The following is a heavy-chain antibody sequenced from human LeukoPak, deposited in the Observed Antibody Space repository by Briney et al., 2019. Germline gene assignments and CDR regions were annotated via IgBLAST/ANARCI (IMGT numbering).Heavy chain of an antibody. D-gene: IGHD3-22*01. CDR1: GDSISSYY. V-gene: IGHV4-59*01. J-gene: IGHJ6*03. Sequence: SETLSLTCTVSGDSISSYYWSWLRQPPGKGLEYIGYIYYRGSTNYNPSLTSRVTISLDTSKNQFSLKLDSVTAAYTAMYYYARNLSNYYDSGGTRRYYYMDVSGKGTTVTVSS. CDR3: ARNLSNYYDSGGTRRYYYMDV. CDR2: IYYRGST.